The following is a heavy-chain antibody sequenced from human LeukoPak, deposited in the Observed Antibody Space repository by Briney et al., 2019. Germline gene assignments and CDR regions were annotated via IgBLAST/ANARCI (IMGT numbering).Heavy chain of an antibody. V-gene: IGHV4-31*03. D-gene: IGHD6-13*01. CDR3: ARVLKQQLQDAFDI. CDR1: GGSISSGGYY. Sequence: SETLSLTCTVSGGSISSGGYYWSWIRQHPGKGLEWIGYIYYSGSTYYNPSLKSRVTISVDTSKNQFSLKLSSVTAADTAVYYCARVLKQQLQDAFDIWGQGTMVTVSS. J-gene: IGHJ3*02. CDR2: IYYSGST.